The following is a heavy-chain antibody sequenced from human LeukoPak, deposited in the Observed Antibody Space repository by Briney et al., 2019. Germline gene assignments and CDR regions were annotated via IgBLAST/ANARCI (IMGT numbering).Heavy chain of an antibody. J-gene: IGHJ4*02. CDR3: ARNDHLDY. D-gene: IGHD1-1*01. V-gene: IGHV5-51*01. CDR1: GSSFTTYW. Sequence: KSGASLQISCKGSGSSFTTYWIGWGRQLPGKGLEWVGIIYPGDSDTRYSPSFQGQVTISADKSINTAYLMWNSLKASDTAMYYCARNDHLDYWSQGTLVTVSS. CDR2: IYPGDSDT.